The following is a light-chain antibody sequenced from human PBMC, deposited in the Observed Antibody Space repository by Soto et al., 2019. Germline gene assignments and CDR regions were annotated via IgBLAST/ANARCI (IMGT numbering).Light chain of an antibody. J-gene: IGKJ2*01. V-gene: IGKV4-1*01. Sequence: DIVMTQSPDSIAVSLGERATINCKSSQSVLTSSNNQNQLAWYQHKPGQSPKLLIYWASTRESGVPDRFSGSGSGTDFTLTISSLQAEDVAFYYCQQYYTPPYTFGPGTKLEIK. CDR2: WAS. CDR1: QSVLTSSNNQNQ. CDR3: QQYYTPPYT.